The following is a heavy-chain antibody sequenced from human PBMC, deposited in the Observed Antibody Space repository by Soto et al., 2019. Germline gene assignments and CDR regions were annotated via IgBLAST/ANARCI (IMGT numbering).Heavy chain of an antibody. CDR1: GFTFSSYS. V-gene: IGHV3-21*01. CDR2: ISSSSSYI. D-gene: IGHD6-13*01. J-gene: IGHJ4*02. CDR3: ARVEADQIEIDY. Sequence: PGGSLRLSCAASGFTFSSYSMNWVRQAPGKGLEWVSSISSSSSYIYYADSVKGRFTISRDNAKNSLYLQMNSLRAEDTAVYYCARVEADQIEIDYWGQGTLVTVSS.